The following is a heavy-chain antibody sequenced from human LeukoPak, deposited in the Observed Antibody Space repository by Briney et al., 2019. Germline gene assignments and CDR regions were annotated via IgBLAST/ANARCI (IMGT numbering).Heavy chain of an antibody. V-gene: IGHV4-30-2*01. CDR2: IYHSGST. D-gene: IGHD6-19*01. J-gene: IGHJ4*02. Sequence: SQTLSLTCAVSGGSISSGGYSWSWIRQPPGKGLEWIGYIYHSGSTYYNPSLKSRVTISVDRSKNQFSLKLSSVTAADTAVYYCARVALKSGWPIDYWGQGTLVTVSS. CDR1: GGSISSGGYS. CDR3: ARVALKSGWPIDY.